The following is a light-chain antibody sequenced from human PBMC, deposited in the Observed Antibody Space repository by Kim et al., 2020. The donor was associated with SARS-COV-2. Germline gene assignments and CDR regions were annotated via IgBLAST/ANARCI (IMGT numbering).Light chain of an antibody. CDR1: QSLRNFY. CDR2: GAS. Sequence: DILLTQSPGTLSLSPGQRANLSCRASQSLRNFYLAWYQQKPGQAPRLLIHGASRRATGIPDRFSGTESGTDFTLTISRLEPEDFAVYYCQQYETSPWTFGQGTKVEIK. V-gene: IGKV3-20*01. CDR3: QQYETSPWT. J-gene: IGKJ1*01.